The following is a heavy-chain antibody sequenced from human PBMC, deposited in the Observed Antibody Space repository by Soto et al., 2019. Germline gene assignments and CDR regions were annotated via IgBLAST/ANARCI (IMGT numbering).Heavy chain of an antibody. J-gene: IGHJ4*02. Sequence: GGSLRLSCAASGLTFNSYAMSWVRQAPGKGLEWVSAISGSDGSTYYADSVKGRFTISRDNSKNTLYLQMSSLRAEDTAVYYCASPPRATVTDNIFDYWGQGALVTVSS. V-gene: IGHV3-23*01. CDR2: ISGSDGST. CDR3: ASPPRATVTDNIFDY. D-gene: IGHD4-17*01. CDR1: GLTFNSYA.